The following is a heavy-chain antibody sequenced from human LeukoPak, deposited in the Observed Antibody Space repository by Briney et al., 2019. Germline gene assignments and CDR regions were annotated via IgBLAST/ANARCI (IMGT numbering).Heavy chain of an antibody. CDR3: ARDYRAAAGRYYYYYGMDV. V-gene: IGHV3-11*05. CDR1: GFTFSDYY. D-gene: IGHD6-13*01. Sequence: GGSLRLSCAASGFTFSDYYMSWIRQAPGKGLEWVSYISSSSSYTNYADSVKGRFTISRDNSKNTLYLQMNSLRAEDTAVYYCARDYRAAAGRYYYYYGMDVWGQGTTVTVSS. CDR2: ISSSSSYT. J-gene: IGHJ6*02.